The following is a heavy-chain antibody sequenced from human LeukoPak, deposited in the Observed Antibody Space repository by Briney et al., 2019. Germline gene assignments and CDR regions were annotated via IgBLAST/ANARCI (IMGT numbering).Heavy chain of an antibody. CDR2: INTSGTT. J-gene: IGHJ6*03. CDR3: AGGVGAYYMDV. CDR1: GASISSGSNS. D-gene: IGHD1-26*01. V-gene: IGHV4-61*02. Sequence: SETLSLTCTVSGASISSGSNSWGWIRQPAGKGLEWIGRINTSGTTNYNPSLKSRVTMSIDTSKNQFSLKLSSVTAADTAVYYCAGGVGAYYMDVWGKGTTVTISS.